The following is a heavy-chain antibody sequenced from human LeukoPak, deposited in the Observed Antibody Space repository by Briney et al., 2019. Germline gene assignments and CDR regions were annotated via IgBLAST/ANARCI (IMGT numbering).Heavy chain of an antibody. CDR2: ISSSGTTI. CDR1: GFTFSDYY. V-gene: IGHV3-11*04. CDR3: ASLGYYYYYMDV. Sequence: PGGSLRLSCAASGFTFSDYYMSWIRQVPGKGLEWVSHISSSGTTIYYADSVKGRFTISRDNAKNSLYLQMNSLRAEDTAVYYCASLGYYYYYMDVWGKGTTVTVSS. J-gene: IGHJ6*03.